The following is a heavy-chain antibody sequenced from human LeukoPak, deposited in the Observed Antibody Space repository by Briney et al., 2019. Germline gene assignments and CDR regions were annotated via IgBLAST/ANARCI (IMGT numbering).Heavy chain of an antibody. Sequence: SETLSLTCAVYGGSFSGYYWSWIRQPPGKGLEWIGEINHSGSTNYNPSLKSRVTISVDTSKNQFSLKLSSVTAADTAVYYCARDLGSSWYGNWFDPWGQGTLVTVSS. CDR3: ARDLGSSWYGNWFDP. CDR1: GGSFSGYY. CDR2: INHSGST. J-gene: IGHJ5*02. D-gene: IGHD6-13*01. V-gene: IGHV4-34*01.